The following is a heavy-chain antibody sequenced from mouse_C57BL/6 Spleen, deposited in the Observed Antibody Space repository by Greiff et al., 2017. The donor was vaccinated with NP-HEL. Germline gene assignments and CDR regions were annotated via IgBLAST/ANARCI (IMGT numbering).Heavy chain of an antibody. V-gene: IGHV1-54*01. J-gene: IGHJ1*03. CDR3: ARGFYDGYYDWYFDV. CDR2: INPGSGGT. D-gene: IGHD2-3*01. CDR1: GYAFTNYL. Sequence: VKLQESGAELVRPGTSVKVSCKASGYAFTNYLIEWVKQRPGQGLEWIGVINPGSGGTNYNEKFKGKATLTADKSSSTAYMQLSSLTSEDSAVYFCARGFYDGYYDWYFDVWGTGTTVTVSS.